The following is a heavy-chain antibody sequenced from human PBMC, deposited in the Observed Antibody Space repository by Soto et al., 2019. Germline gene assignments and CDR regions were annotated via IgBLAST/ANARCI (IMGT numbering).Heavy chain of an antibody. D-gene: IGHD4-17*01. CDR2: MNPNSGGT. Sequence: GASVKVSCRASGYTFTSYYMHWVRQATGQGLEWMGWMNPNSGGTSYAQKFQGWVTTTRNTSISTAYMELSRLRSEDTAVYYGGRGIHHGETLLWGNALDIWGQGTIVTASS. V-gene: IGHV1-2*04. CDR1: GYTFTSYY. J-gene: IGHJ3*02. CDR3: GRGIHHGETLLWGNALDI.